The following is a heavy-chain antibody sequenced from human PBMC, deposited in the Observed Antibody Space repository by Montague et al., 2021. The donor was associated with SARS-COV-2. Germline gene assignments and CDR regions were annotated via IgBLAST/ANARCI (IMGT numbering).Heavy chain of an antibody. Sequence: SLRLSCAASGFTFSNAWMSWVRQAPGKGLEWVGRIKSKTDGGTTDYAAPVKGRFTISRDDSKNTLYLQMNSLKTEDTAVYYCTPTIFGVVPVGYWGQGTLVTVSS. V-gene: IGHV3-15*01. CDR2: IKSKTDGGTT. D-gene: IGHD3-3*01. CDR3: TPTIFGVVPVGY. J-gene: IGHJ4*02. CDR1: GFTFSNAW.